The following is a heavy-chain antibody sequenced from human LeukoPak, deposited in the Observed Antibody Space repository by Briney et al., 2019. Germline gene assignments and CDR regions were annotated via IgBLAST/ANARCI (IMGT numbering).Heavy chain of an antibody. CDR2: ISGSGGST. J-gene: IGHJ1*01. V-gene: IGHV3-23*01. CDR3: AKDPDGAEYFQH. CDR1: GFTFSSYA. D-gene: IGHD5-24*01. Sequence: PGGSLRLSCAASGFTFSSYAMSWVRQAPGKGLEGVSAISGSGGSTYYADSVKGRFTISRDNSKNPLYLPMNSLRAEDTAVYYCAKDPDGAEYFQHWGQGTLVTVSS.